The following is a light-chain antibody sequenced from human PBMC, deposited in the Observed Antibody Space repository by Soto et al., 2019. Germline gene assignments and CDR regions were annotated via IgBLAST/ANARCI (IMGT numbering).Light chain of an antibody. Sequence: EILLSQSPGPQSLHPGERATLSCRASQNIRSNYVAWYQQKPGQAPKLLIYASSSTDSGVPYRFSGSGSGTDFTLTISCLESEDLAVYYCQQRYNYLWTFGQGTKVDIK. CDR2: ASS. V-gene: IGKV3D-20*02. CDR1: QNIRSNY. CDR3: QQRYNYLWT. J-gene: IGKJ1*01.